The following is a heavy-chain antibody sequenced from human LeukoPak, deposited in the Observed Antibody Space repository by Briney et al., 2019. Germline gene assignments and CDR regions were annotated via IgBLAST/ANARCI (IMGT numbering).Heavy chain of an antibody. CDR2: INHGGST. CDR3: ARGRGYCSSTSCSPYYFDY. D-gene: IGHD2-2*01. Sequence: SETLSLTCAVYGGSFSGYYWSWIRQPPGKGLEWIGEINHGGSTNYNPSLKSRVTISVDTSKNQFSLKLSSVTAADTAVYYCARGRGYCSSTSCSPYYFDYWGQGTLVTVSS. CDR1: GGSFSGYY. V-gene: IGHV4-34*01. J-gene: IGHJ4*02.